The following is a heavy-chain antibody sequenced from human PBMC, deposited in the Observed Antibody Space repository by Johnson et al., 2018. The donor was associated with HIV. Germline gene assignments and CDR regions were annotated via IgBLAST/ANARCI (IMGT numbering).Heavy chain of an antibody. J-gene: IGHJ3*02. Sequence: VHLVESGGGVVQPGRSLRLSCAASEFTFSSYGMHWVRQAPGKGLEWVAVTSYDGSNKYYADSVKGRFTISRDNSKNTLYLQMHSLRAEDTAVYYCAKDRDSSSFHDAFIIWGQGTMVTVSS. D-gene: IGHD6-6*01. CDR3: AKDRDSSSFHDAFII. CDR1: EFTFSSYG. CDR2: TSYDGSNK. V-gene: IGHV3-30*18.